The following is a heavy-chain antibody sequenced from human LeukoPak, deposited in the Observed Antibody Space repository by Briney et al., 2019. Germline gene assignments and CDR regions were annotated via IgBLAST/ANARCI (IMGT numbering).Heavy chain of an antibody. Sequence: GASVKVSCKASGGSFSNYIVTWLRLAPGQGLEWMGGIIPIFGTTNYAQKFQGRVMITADESTNTAYMELSSLRSEDTAVYYCARPTTYYYDSSAYHVDGFDIWGQGTMVTVSS. CDR3: ARPTTYYYDSSAYHVDGFDI. CDR2: IIPIFGTT. CDR1: GGSFSNYI. V-gene: IGHV1-69*13. D-gene: IGHD3-22*01. J-gene: IGHJ3*02.